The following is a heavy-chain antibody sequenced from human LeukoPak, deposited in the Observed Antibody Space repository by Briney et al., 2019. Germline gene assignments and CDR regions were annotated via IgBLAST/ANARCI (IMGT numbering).Heavy chain of an antibody. J-gene: IGHJ5*02. CDR3: ARDLSVGAIGWFDP. CDR2: ISSSSSTI. V-gene: IGHV3-48*01. D-gene: IGHD1-26*01. Sequence: GGSLRLSCAASGFTFSSYSMNWVRQAPGKGLEWVSYISSSSSTIYYADSVKGRFTISRDNAKNSLYLQMNSLRAEDTAVYYCARDLSVGAIGWFDPWGQGTLVTVSS. CDR1: GFTFSSYS.